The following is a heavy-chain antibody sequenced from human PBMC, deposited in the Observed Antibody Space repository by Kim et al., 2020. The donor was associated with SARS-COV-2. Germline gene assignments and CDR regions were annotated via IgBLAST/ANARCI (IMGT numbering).Heavy chain of an antibody. CDR1: GGSISSSSYY. J-gene: IGHJ4*02. V-gene: IGHV4-39*01. Sequence: SETLSLTCTVSGGSISSSSYYWGWIRQPPGKGLEWIGSIYYSGSTYYNPSLKSRVTISVDTSKNQFSLKLSSVTAADTAVYYCARYCSGGSCYLFDYWGQGTLVTVSS. CDR3: ARYCSGGSCYLFDY. D-gene: IGHD2-15*01. CDR2: IYYSGST.